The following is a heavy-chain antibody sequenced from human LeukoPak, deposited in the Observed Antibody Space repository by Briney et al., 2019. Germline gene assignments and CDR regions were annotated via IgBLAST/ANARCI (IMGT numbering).Heavy chain of an antibody. CDR3: ARGSSKYYYESSGYPFDY. CDR1: GYTFTGYY. Sequence: GASVKVSCEASGYTFTGYYMHGVRQAPGQGLEWMGWINPNSGGTNYAQKFQGRVTMTRDTSISTAYMELSRLRSDDTAVYYCARGSSKYYYESSGYPFDYWGQGTLVTVSS. CDR2: INPNSGGT. V-gene: IGHV1-2*02. D-gene: IGHD3-22*01. J-gene: IGHJ4*02.